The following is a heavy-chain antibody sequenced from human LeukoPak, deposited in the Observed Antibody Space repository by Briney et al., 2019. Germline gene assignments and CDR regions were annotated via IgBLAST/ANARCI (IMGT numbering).Heavy chain of an antibody. CDR2: IYHSGST. J-gene: IGHJ4*02. Sequence: PSETLSLTCAVYGGSFSGYYWSWIRQPPGKGLEWIGYIYHSGSTYYNPSLKSRVTISVDRSKNQFSLKLSSVTAADTAVYYCAGSGRGSWLDLPDYWGQGTLVTVSS. V-gene: IGHV4-34*01. CDR1: GGSFSGYY. D-gene: IGHD6-13*01. CDR3: AGSGRGSWLDLPDY.